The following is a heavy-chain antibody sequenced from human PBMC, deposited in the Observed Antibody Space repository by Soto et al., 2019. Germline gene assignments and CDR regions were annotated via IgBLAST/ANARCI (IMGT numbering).Heavy chain of an antibody. CDR2: INPNSGGT. CDR3: ARAPRIGYCSSTSCSNFDY. J-gene: IGHJ4*02. Sequence: GASVKVSCKASGYTFTGYYMHWVRQAPGQGLEWMGWINPNSGGTNYAQKFQGWVTMTRDTSISTAYMELSRLRSDDTAVYYCARAPRIGYCSSTSCSNFDYWGQGTLVTVSS. CDR1: GYTFTGYY. D-gene: IGHD2-2*01. V-gene: IGHV1-2*04.